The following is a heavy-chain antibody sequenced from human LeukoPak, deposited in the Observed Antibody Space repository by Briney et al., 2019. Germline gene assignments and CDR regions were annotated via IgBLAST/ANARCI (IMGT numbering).Heavy chain of an antibody. CDR2: ISGSGSTT. J-gene: IGHJ4*02. CDR1: GFTFSSYA. V-gene: IGHV3-23*01. Sequence: GGSLRLSCAASGFTFSSYAMSWVRQAPGKGLEWVSSISGSGSTTYYADSVKGRFTISRDNSKNTVYMQMTRLRAEDTAVYYGSGGFYFDFWGQGTLVTVSS. CDR3: SGGFYFDF.